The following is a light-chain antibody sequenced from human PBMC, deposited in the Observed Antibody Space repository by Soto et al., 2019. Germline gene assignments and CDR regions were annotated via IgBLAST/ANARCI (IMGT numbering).Light chain of an antibody. CDR1: SSDVGAYDY. V-gene: IGLV2-8*01. CDR3: SSYAGNNNVV. J-gene: IGLJ2*01. Sequence: QSALTQPPSASGSPGQSVTISCTGTSSDVGAYDYVSCYQQHPGKAPKLLIYEVSQRPSGVPDRFSGSKSGNTASLTVSGLQAEDEADFYCSSYAGNNNVVFGGGTKVTVL. CDR2: EVS.